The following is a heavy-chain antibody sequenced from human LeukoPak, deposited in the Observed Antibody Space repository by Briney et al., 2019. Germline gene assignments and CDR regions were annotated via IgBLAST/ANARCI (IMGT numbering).Heavy chain of an antibody. Sequence: ASVKVSCKASGYTFTSYYIYWVRQAPGQGLEGMGVINPSDSSTSYAPKFQGRVTMTRDTSTSTVYMDLSSLRSEDTAVYYCARASISPTCGMDVWSQGTTVTVSS. D-gene: IGHD3-16*01. CDR3: ARASISPTCGMDV. J-gene: IGHJ6*02. V-gene: IGHV1-46*01. CDR2: INPSDSST. CDR1: GYTFTSYY.